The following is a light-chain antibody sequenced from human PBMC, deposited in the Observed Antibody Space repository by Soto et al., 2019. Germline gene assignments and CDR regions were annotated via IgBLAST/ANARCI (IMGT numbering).Light chain of an antibody. CDR3: QLYGSSPPWT. J-gene: IGKJ1*01. V-gene: IGKV3-20*01. Sequence: EIVLTQSPGTLSLSPGERATLSCRASQSVSSSYLAWYQQKPGQAPRLLIYGASSRATGIPDRFSGSGSGTDVTLTISSLEPEDFAVYYCQLYGSSPPWTFGQGTKVEIK. CDR2: GAS. CDR1: QSVSSSY.